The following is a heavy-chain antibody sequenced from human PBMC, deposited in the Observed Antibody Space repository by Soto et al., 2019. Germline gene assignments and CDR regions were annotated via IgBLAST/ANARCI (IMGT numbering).Heavy chain of an antibody. J-gene: IGHJ2*01. CDR3: ARRIAAAGTYWYFDL. D-gene: IGHD6-13*01. V-gene: IGHV3-21*01. CDR1: GFTFSSYS. Sequence: GGSLRLSCAASGFTFSSYSMNWVRQAPGKGLEWVSSISSSSSYIYYADSVKGRFTISRDNAKNSPYLQMNSLRAEDTAVYYCARRIAAAGTYWYFDLWGRGTLVTVSS. CDR2: ISSSSSYI.